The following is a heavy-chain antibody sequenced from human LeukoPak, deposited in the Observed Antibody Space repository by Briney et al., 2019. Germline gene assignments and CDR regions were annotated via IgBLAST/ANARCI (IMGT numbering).Heavy chain of an antibody. CDR3: AVSFTGLFDY. D-gene: IGHD2/OR15-2a*01. J-gene: IGHJ4*02. CDR2: IYYSGST. Sequence: SETLSLTCTVSGGSISSSSYYCGWLRQPPWKGLEWIGRIYYSGSTYYNPSLKRRATISVDTSKNQFSLKLSAVTAADTAVYDCAVSFTGLFDYWGQGTLVTVSS. V-gene: IGHV4-39*01. CDR1: GGSISSSSYY.